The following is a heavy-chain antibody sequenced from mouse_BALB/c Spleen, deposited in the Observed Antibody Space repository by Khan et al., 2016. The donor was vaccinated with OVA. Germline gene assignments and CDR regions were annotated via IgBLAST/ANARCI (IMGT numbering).Heavy chain of an antibody. J-gene: IGHJ4*01. CDR2: IWSDGST. Sequence: QVQLKESGPGLVAPSQSLSITCTISGFSLSSYGIHWVRQPPGQGLEWLVVIWSDGSTTYNSTLKSRLSITKDNSKSQVFLKMNSLQTDDTAIYYCARQPYYHYYVMDYRGQGTSITVSS. CDR3: ARQPYYHYYVMDY. D-gene: IGHD2-10*01. CDR1: GFSLSSYG. V-gene: IGHV2-6-1*01.